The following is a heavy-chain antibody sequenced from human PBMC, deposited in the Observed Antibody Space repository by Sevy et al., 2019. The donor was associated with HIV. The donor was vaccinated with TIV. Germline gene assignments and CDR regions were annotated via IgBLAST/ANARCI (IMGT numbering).Heavy chain of an antibody. CDR2: IKQDGSEK. CDR3: ARDLGWIQLWADAFDI. V-gene: IGHV3-7*01. J-gene: IGHJ3*02. Sequence: GGSLRLSCAPSGFTFSSYWMSWVRQAPGKGLEWVANIKQDGSEKYYVDSVKGRFTISRDNAKNSLYLQMNSLRAEDTAVYYCARDLGWIQLWADAFDIWGQGTMVTVSS. CDR1: GFTFSSYW. D-gene: IGHD5-18*01.